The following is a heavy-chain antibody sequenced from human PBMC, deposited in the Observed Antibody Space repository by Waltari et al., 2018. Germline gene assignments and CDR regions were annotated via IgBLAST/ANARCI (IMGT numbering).Heavy chain of an antibody. V-gene: IGHV4-39*01. CDR2: VSANGDT. CDR3: ARRLEMSGITYDAFDI. CDR1: GDSITSPIYH. D-gene: IGHD3-3*01. J-gene: IGHJ3*02. Sequence: QLQLQESGPGLVKPSETLSLTCTVSGDSITSPIYHWGWIRQPPGKGLEWIGRVSANGDTYYNPSLRGRVTISVGTSKTQFSRKLSSVTAADTAVFYCARRLEMSGITYDAFDIWGQGTMVTVSS.